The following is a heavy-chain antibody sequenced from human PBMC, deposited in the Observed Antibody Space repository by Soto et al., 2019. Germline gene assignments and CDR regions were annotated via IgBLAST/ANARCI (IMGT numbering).Heavy chain of an antibody. CDR3: ARDHVVVEAATYYGMDV. CDR2: IWYDGSNK. V-gene: IGHV3-33*01. D-gene: IGHD2-15*01. CDR1: GFTFSSYG. Sequence: GGSLRLSCAASGFTFSSYGMHWVRQAPGKGLEWVAVIWYDGSNKYYADSVKGRFTISRDNSKNKLYLQMNSLRAEDTAVYYCARDHVVVEAATYYGMDVWGQGTTVTVSS. J-gene: IGHJ6*02.